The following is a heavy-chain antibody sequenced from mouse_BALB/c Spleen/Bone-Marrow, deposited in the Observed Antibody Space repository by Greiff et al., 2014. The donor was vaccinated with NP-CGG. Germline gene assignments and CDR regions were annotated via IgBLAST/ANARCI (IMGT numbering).Heavy chain of an antibody. D-gene: IGHD2-3*01. J-gene: IGHJ4*01. CDR3: ARALGDGYYYAMDY. V-gene: IGHV1-69*02. CDR1: GYTFTSYW. CDR2: IDPSDSET. Sequence: VQLQQSGAELVKPGAPVKLSCKASGYTFTSYWMNWVKQRPGRGLEWIGRIDPSDSETHYNQKFKDKATLTVDKSSSTAYILLSSLTSEDSAVYYCARALGDGYYYAMDYWGQGTSVTVSS.